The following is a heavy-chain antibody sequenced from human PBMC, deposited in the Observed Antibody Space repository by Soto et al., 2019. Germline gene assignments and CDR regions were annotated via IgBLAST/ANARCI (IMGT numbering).Heavy chain of an antibody. CDR1: GLFFQNYA. D-gene: IGHD3-3*01. Sequence: SLRLSCAGSGLFFQNYAMHWVRLAPGKGLEWVAYIFYDGSNDNYAESVRGRFTVSRDNSEGMMYLQMNNLRVEDTGVYFCARAITMTLARIFGMDVWGLGTTVTVS. CDR3: ARAITMTLARIFGMDV. CDR2: IFYDGSND. J-gene: IGHJ6*02. V-gene: IGHV3-33*01.